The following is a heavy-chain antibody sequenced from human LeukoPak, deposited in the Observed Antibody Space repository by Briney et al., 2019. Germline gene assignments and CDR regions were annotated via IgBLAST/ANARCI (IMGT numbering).Heavy chain of an antibody. CDR1: GYSFTSYW. V-gene: IGHV5-10-1*01. CDR3: ARQAPGSGWYDY. J-gene: IGHJ4*02. CDR2: IDPTDPYT. Sequence: GESLKISCKGSGYSFTSYWISWVRQMPGKGLEWMGSIDPTDPYTNYSPSFQGHVTISADKSISTAYLQWSSLKASDTAMYYCARQAPGSGWYDYWGQGTLVTVSS. D-gene: IGHD6-19*01.